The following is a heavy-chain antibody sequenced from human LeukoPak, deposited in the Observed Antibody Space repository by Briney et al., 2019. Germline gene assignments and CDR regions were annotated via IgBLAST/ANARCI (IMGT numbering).Heavy chain of an antibody. CDR3: ARDDYGGTHDY. CDR1: GGSISSGDYY. V-gene: IGHV4-30-4*01. J-gene: IGHJ4*02. CDR2: IYYSGST. D-gene: IGHD4-23*01. Sequence: PSETLSLTCTVSGGSISSGDYYWSWIRQPPGKGLEWIGYIYYSGSTYYNPSLKSRVTISVDTCKNQFSLKLSSVTAADTAVYYCARDDYGGTHDYWGQGTLVTVSS.